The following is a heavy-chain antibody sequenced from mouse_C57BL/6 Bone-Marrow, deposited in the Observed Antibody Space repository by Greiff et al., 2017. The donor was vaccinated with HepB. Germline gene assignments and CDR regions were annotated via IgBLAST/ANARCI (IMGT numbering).Heavy chain of an antibody. D-gene: IGHD5-1*01. V-gene: IGHV8-12*01. Sequence: QVTLKESGPGILQSSQTLSLTCSFSGFSLSTSGMGVSWIRQPSGKGLEWLAHIYWDDDTRYNPSLKSRLTISKDTSRNQVFLKITSVDTADTATYYCARRSPTGVPHYYSMDYWGQGTSVTVSS. J-gene: IGHJ4*01. CDR2: IYWDDDT. CDR3: ARRSPTGVPHYYSMDY. CDR1: GFSLSTSGMG.